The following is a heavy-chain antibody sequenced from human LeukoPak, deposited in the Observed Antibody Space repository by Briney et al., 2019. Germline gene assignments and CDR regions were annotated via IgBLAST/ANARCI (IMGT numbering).Heavy chain of an antibody. J-gene: IGHJ4*02. CDR1: GFTFSSYG. V-gene: IGHV3-33*08. CDR2: IWYDGSNR. Sequence: GGSLRLSCVVSGFTFSSYGMHWVRQAPGKGLEWVAVIWYDGSNRYYADSVKGRFTISRDNSKNTLYLQMNSLRAEDTAVYYCARDLGSSSTGDYWGQGTLVTVSS. CDR3: ARDLGSSSTGDY. D-gene: IGHD6-6*01.